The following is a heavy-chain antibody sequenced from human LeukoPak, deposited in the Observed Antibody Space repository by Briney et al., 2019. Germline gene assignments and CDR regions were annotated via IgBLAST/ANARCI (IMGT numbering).Heavy chain of an antibody. CDR1: GGPISNYY. D-gene: IGHD6-25*01. V-gene: IGHV4-59*08. CDR2: VYNSGIT. J-gene: IGHJ4*02. CDR3: ARSRGLAGAATVIDY. Sequence: SETLSLTCTVSGGPISNYYWTWIRQSPGQGLEWIGYVYNSGITDYNPSLKSRLAISVDTSKNQFSLKLSSMTAADTAVYYCARSRGLAGAATVIDYWGQGTLVTVSS.